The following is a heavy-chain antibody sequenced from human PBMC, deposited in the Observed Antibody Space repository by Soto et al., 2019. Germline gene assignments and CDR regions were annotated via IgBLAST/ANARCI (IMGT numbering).Heavy chain of an antibody. D-gene: IGHD5-18*01. CDR3: ARVDTAMPTGYYGMDV. J-gene: IGHJ6*02. CDR2: INPNSGGT. Sequence: ASVKVSCKASGYTFTGYYMHWVRQAPGQGLEWMGWINPNSGGTNYAQKFQGWVTMTRDTSISTAYMELSRLRSDDTAVYYCARVDTAMPTGYYGMDVWGQGTTVTVSS. CDR1: GYTFTGYY. V-gene: IGHV1-2*04.